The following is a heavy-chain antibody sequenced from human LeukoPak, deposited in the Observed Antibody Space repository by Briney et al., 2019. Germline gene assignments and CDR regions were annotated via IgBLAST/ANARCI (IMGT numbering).Heavy chain of an antibody. V-gene: IGHV3-11*04. CDR1: GFIFSDYY. Sequence: KPGGCLRLSCAASGFIFSDYYMSWIRQAPGKGLEWVSYIGSHGSPIHYAVSLKGRFTISRDNAKNSLYLQLDTVNAGDTAVFHCGRFGTGWGSFDYWGHRVLVTVSS. J-gene: IGHJ4*01. D-gene: IGHD3-16*01. CDR3: GRFGTGWGSFDY. CDR2: IGSHGSPI.